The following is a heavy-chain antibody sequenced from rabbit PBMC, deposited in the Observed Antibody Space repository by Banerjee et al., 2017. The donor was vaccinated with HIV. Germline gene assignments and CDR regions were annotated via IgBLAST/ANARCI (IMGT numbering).Heavy chain of an antibody. CDR2: IYTGDGKV. CDR3: ARGGDAGTTYWNFNL. CDR1: GIDFSSYYY. V-gene: IGHV1S43*01. D-gene: IGHD8-1*01. Sequence: QQQLEESGGGLVKPGGTLTLTCKASGIDFSSYYYMCWVRQAPGKGLEWIACIYTGDGKVYYASWAKGRFTISKTSSTVDLKMTSLTAADTATYFCARGGDAGTTYWNFNLWGPGTLVTVS. J-gene: IGHJ4*01.